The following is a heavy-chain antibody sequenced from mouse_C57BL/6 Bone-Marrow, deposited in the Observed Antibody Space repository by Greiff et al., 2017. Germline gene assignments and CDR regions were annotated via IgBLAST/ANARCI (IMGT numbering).Heavy chain of an antibody. Sequence: VQLQQSGAELARPGASVKLSCKASGYTFTSYGISWVKQRTGQGLEWIGEIYPRSGNTYYNEQFKGKATLTADKSSSTAYMELRSLTSEDSAVYFCAREGPDYFYDYWGQGTTLTVSS. CDR1: GYTFTSYG. D-gene: IGHD2-4*01. CDR3: AREGPDYFYDY. CDR2: IYPRSGNT. J-gene: IGHJ2*01. V-gene: IGHV1-81*01.